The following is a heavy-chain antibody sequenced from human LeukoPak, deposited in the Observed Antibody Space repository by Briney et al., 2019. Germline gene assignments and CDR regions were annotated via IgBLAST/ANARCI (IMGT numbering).Heavy chain of an antibody. D-gene: IGHD3/OR15-3a*01. CDR3: TRSRDYDVWAGYEDSYSYVMDI. CDR2: IDQDGSET. J-gene: IGHJ6*02. V-gene: IGHV3-7*03. Sequence: GESLKISCVASTFTFNGYRMSWVRQTRKGLEWVVTIDQDGSETYYLDSVKGRFFISRDLVKNSVFLQMNSLRPEDTALYYCTRSRDYDVWAGYEDSYSYVMDIWGQGTAVTVSS. CDR1: TFTFNGYR.